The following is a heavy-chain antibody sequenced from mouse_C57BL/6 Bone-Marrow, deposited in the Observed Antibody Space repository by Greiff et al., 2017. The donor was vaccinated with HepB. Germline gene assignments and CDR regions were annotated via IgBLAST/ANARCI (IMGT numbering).Heavy chain of an antibody. J-gene: IGHJ4*01. CDR3: ARGGYRYYLDY. CDR2: IYPGSGST. Sequence: VQLQQSGAELVKPGASVKMSCKASGYTFTSYWITWVKQRPGQGLEWIGDIYPGSGSTNYNEKFKSKATMTVDTSSSTAYMQLSSLRSEDSAVYYCARGGYRYYLDYWGQGTSVTVSS. CDR1: GYTFTSYW. D-gene: IGHD2-12*01. V-gene: IGHV1-55*01.